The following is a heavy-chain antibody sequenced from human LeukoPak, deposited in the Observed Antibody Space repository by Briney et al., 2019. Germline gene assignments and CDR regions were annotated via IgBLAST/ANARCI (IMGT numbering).Heavy chain of an antibody. CDR2: IYNAGTT. CDR1: GASINNDY. D-gene: IGHD3/OR15-3a*01. Sequence: RTSETLSLTCAVSGASINNDYWNWIRQPPGKGLEWIGNIYNAGTTNYNPSLKSRATISKDTSTDRFSLRLSSVTAADTAVYYCVRALLPLRDFGLWGPGILVTVSS. V-gene: IGHV4-59*01. J-gene: IGHJ4*02. CDR3: VRALLPLRDFGL.